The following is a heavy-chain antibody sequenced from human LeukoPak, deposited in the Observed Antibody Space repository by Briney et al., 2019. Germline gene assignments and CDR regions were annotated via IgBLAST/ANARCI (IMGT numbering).Heavy chain of an antibody. CDR2: INPNSGGT. V-gene: IGHV1-2*02. CDR3: ARDPGIAVAGKYLQH. J-gene: IGHJ1*01. CDR1: GYTLTGYY. D-gene: IGHD6-19*01. Sequence: ASVKVSCKASGYTLTGYYMHWVRQAPGQGLEWMGWINPNSGGTNYAQKFQGGVTMTRDTSISTAYMELSRLRSDDTAVYYCARDPGIAVAGKYLQHWGQGTLVTVSS.